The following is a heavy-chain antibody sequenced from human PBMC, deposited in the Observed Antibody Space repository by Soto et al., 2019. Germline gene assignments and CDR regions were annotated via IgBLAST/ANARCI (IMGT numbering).Heavy chain of an antibody. V-gene: IGHV3-21*01. D-gene: IGHD6-19*01. Sequence: WGSLRLSCSASVFTCSSYSMNWFRQAPGKGLEWVSSISSSSSYIYYADSVKGRFTISRDNAKNSLYLQMNSLRAEDTAVYYCARDPQWLPPVAEVNRFDPWGQGTLVTVSS. CDR3: ARDPQWLPPVAEVNRFDP. CDR2: ISSSSSYI. CDR1: VFTCSSYS. J-gene: IGHJ5*02.